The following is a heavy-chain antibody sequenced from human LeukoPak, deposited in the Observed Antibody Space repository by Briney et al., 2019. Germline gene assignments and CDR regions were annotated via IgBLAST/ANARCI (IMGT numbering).Heavy chain of an antibody. D-gene: IGHD3-22*01. CDR3: AKDNPHYYDSSGYLDY. V-gene: IGHV3-48*04. J-gene: IGHJ4*02. CDR1: GFTFSSYS. CDR2: ISGSSSTI. Sequence: GGSLRLSCAASGFTFSSYSMNWVRQAPGKGLGWVSYISGSSSTIYYADSVKGRFTISRDNAKNSLYLQMNSLRAEDTALYYCAKDNPHYYDSSGYLDYWGQGTLVTVSS.